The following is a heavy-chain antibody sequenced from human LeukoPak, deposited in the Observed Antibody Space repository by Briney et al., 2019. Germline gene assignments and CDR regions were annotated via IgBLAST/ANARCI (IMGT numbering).Heavy chain of an antibody. CDR2: ISGSGVIT. CDR3: AKEWWEPTRDDLFDY. D-gene: IGHD1-26*01. V-gene: IGHV3-23*01. CDR1: GFTFSNYA. J-gene: IGHJ4*02. Sequence: GGSLRLSCAASGFTFSNYAMSWVRQAPGKGLEWVSVISGSGVITYYADSVKGRFTISRDNSKNTLYLQMNSLRAEDTAVYYCAKEWWEPTRDDLFDYWGQGTLVNV.